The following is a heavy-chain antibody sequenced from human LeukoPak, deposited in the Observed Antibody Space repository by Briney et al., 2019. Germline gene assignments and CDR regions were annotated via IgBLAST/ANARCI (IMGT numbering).Heavy chain of an antibody. J-gene: IGHJ4*02. CDR3: ARGNYDFWSGTTNYYFDY. V-gene: IGHV4-34*09. D-gene: IGHD3-3*01. Sequence: TLSLTCAGYGGSFSGYYWRWVRPPPGKGVGWVWGINHSGSTNYNPSLKSRVTISVNTSKNQFSLKLSSVTAADTAVYYCARGNYDFWSGTTNYYFDYWGQGTLVTVSS. CDR2: INHSGST. CDR1: GGSFSGYY.